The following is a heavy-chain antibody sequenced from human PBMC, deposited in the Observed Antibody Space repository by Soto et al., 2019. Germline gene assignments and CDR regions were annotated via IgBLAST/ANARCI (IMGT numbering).Heavy chain of an antibody. Sequence: XVKVSCKASGGTFSNSSISWVLQAPVQGLEWMGGIMPIFRTPDYAQKFQGRVTMTKDTSTSTVYMELNSLTSEDTAVYYCARDQSWHDLVWWFDPWGQGTLVTVSS. CDR2: IMPIFRTP. D-gene: IGHD1-1*01. CDR3: ARDQSWHDLVWWFDP. J-gene: IGHJ5*02. V-gene: IGHV1-69*05. CDR1: GGTFSNSS.